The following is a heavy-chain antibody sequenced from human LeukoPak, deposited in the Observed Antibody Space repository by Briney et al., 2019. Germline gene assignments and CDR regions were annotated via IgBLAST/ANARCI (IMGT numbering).Heavy chain of an antibody. Sequence: HSGGSLRLSCAASGFPFSSSWMLWVRQAPGKGLVWVSRIRSDGSSADYAGSVKGRFTISRDNARNTVYLQMNSLGAEDTAVYFCARDPHFCSGGTCGDYFDYWGQGTLVTVSS. CDR3: ARDPHFCSGGTCGDYFDY. J-gene: IGHJ4*02. CDR2: IRSDGSSA. V-gene: IGHV3-74*01. D-gene: IGHD2-15*01. CDR1: GFPFSSSW.